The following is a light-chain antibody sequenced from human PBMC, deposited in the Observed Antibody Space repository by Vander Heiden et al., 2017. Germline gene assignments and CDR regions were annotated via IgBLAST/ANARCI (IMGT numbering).Light chain of an antibody. V-gene: IGKV1-39*01. Sequence: DIQMTQSPSSLSASEGDRVTITCRASQNIINYLSWYQQKPGKAPKVLMYAASRLQSGVASRFSGRGSGTDFTLTISSLQPEDFAIYYCQQTYTLPLTFGPGTKVDV. J-gene: IGKJ3*01. CDR2: AAS. CDR1: QNIINY. CDR3: QQTYTLPLT.